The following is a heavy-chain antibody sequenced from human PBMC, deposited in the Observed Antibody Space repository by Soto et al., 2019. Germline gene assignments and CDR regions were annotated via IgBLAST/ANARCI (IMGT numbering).Heavy chain of an antibody. CDR2: IWYDGSNK. CDR3: ARDFYDSSGYPDY. V-gene: IGHV3-33*01. J-gene: IGHJ4*02. D-gene: IGHD3-22*01. Sequence: GGSLRLSCAASGFTFSSYGMHWVRQAPGRGLEWVAVIWYDGSNKYYADSVKGRFTISRDNYKNTLYLQMNSLRAEETAVYYCARDFYDSSGYPDYWGQGNLVTVSS. CDR1: GFTFSSYG.